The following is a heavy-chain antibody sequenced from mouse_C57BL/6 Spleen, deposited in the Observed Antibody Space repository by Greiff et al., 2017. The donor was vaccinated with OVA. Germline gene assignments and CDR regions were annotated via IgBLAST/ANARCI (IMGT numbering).Heavy chain of an antibody. V-gene: IGHV5-17*01. CDR1: GFTFSDYG. D-gene: IGHD4-1*01. CDR2: ISSGSSTI. Sequence: DVKLVESGGGLVKPGGSLKLSCAASGFTFSDYGMHWVRQAPEKGLEWVAYISSGSSTIYYADTVKGRFTISRDNAKNTLFLQMTSLRSEDTAMYYCARTNWDDWFDYWGQGTTLTVSS. J-gene: IGHJ2*01. CDR3: ARTNWDDWFDY.